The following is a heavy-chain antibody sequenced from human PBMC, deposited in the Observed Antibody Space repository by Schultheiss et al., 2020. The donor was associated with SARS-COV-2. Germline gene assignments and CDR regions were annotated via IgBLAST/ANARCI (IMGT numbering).Heavy chain of an antibody. V-gene: IGHV3-30*18. CDR3: AKDGAVAGLDY. J-gene: IGHJ4*02. D-gene: IGHD6-19*01. Sequence: GGSLRLSCAASGFTFSDYYMTWIRQAPGKGLEWVAVISYDGSNKYYADSVKGRFTISRDNSKNTLYLQMNSLRAEDTAVYYCAKDGAVAGLDYWGQGTLVTVSS. CDR2: ISYDGSNK. CDR1: GFTFSDYY.